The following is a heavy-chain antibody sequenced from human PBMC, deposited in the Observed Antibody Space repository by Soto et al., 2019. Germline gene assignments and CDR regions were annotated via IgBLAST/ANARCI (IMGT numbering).Heavy chain of an antibody. D-gene: IGHD1-26*01. J-gene: IGHJ6*02. CDR3: ARITDGPARSLRYYYGMDV. CDR1: GLSLSNARMG. CDR2: IFSNDEK. Sequence: SGPTLVHPTETLTLTCTVSGLSLSNARMGVSWIRQPPGKALEWLAHIFSNDEKSYSTSLKSRLTISKDTSKSKVVLTMTNMDPVDTDTYYCARITDGPARSLRYYYGMDVWGQGTTVTVSS. V-gene: IGHV2-26*01.